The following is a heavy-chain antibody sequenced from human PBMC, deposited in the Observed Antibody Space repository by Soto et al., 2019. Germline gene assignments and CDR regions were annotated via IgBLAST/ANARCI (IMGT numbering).Heavy chain of an antibody. Sequence: ASVKVSCKASGYTFTSYDINWVRQATGQGLEWMGWMNPNSGNTGYAQKFQGRVTMTRNTSISTAYMELSSLRSEDTAVYYCARGSKIYCTNGVCYSPGRDYYYYYMDVWGKGTTVTVSS. J-gene: IGHJ6*03. D-gene: IGHD2-8*01. V-gene: IGHV1-8*01. CDR3: ARGSKIYCTNGVCYSPGRDYYYYYMDV. CDR2: MNPNSGNT. CDR1: GYTFTSYD.